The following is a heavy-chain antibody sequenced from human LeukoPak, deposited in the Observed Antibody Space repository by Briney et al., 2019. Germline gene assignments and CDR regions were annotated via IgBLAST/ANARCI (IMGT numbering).Heavy chain of an antibody. V-gene: IGHV3-66*02. CDR2: IYGGGST. CDR3: ARDHSGSYQRAFDI. Sequence: GGSLRLSCAVSAFTVSSNYVSWVRQAPGKGPEWVSVIYGGGSTNYADSVKGRFTISRDNSKNTLYLQMNSLRAEDTAVYYCARDHSGSYQRAFDIWGQGTMVTVSS. J-gene: IGHJ3*02. CDR1: AFTVSSNY. D-gene: IGHD1-26*01.